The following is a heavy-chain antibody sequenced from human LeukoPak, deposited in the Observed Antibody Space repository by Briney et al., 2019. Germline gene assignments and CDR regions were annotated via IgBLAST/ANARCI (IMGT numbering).Heavy chain of an antibody. Sequence: GALRLSCAVSGFPFSSYGMHWVRQAPGKGLEGVAVLSFDGTNKFYADSVKGRFTIYRDNSENTLYLQMNSLRTEDTAIYYCVKDRRDHYSMEVWGQGTTVIVSS. V-gene: IGHV3-30*18. D-gene: IGHD1-14*01. J-gene: IGHJ6*02. CDR1: GFPFSSYG. CDR3: VKDRRDHYSMEV. CDR2: LSFDGTNK.